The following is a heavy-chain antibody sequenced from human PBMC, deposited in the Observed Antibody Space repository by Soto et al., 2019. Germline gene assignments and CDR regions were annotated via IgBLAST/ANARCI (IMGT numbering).Heavy chain of an antibody. CDR3: AGYYDILTGYPNWFDP. Sequence: ASVKVSCKASGGTFSSYAISWVRQAPGQGLEWMGGIIPIFGTANYAQKFQGRVTITADESTSTAYMELSSLRSEDTAVYYCAGYYDILTGYPNWFDPWGQGTLVTVSS. CDR2: IIPIFGTA. CDR1: GGTFSSYA. V-gene: IGHV1-69*13. D-gene: IGHD3-9*01. J-gene: IGHJ5*02.